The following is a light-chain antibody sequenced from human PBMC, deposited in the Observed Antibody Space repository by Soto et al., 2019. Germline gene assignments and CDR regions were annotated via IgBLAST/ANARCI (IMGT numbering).Light chain of an antibody. J-gene: IGKJ1*01. CDR1: QSVSSTY. Sequence: LTQSPGTLSLSPGERATLSCRASQSVSSTYLAWYQLKPGQAPRLLIYGASSRATGIPDRFSGSGSGTDFTLTISRLEPEDFAVYYCQQFGSSPRTFGQGTKVEI. CDR3: QQFGSSPRT. CDR2: GAS. V-gene: IGKV3-20*01.